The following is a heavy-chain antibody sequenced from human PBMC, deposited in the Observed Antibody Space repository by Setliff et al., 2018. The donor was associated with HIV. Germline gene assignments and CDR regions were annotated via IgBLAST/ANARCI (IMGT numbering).Heavy chain of an antibody. D-gene: IGHD2-2*01. CDR2: IYHSEYT. Sequence: SETLSLTCAVSGGSISSDNWWTWVRQPPGKGLEWIGEIYHSEYTNYNASLKSRVSMSVDKSKNQFSLKPTSVTAADTAVYYCARGHCSGTNCYGVDYYGMDVWGQGTTVTAP. CDR1: GGSISSDNW. V-gene: IGHV4-4*02. J-gene: IGHJ6*02. CDR3: ARGHCSGTNCYGVDYYGMDV.